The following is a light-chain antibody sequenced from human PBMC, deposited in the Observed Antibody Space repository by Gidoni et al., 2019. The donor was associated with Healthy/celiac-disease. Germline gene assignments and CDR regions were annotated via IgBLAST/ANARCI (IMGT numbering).Light chain of an antibody. CDR2: AAS. V-gene: IGKV1-39*01. J-gene: IGKJ4*01. Sequence: DIQMTQSPSSLSASVGDRVTITCRASQSISSYLNWYQQKPGKAPKLLIYAASSLQSGVPSRFSGSGSGTDFTLTISRLQPEDFATYYCQQGYSTQALTFGGXTKVEIK. CDR3: QQGYSTQALT. CDR1: QSISSY.